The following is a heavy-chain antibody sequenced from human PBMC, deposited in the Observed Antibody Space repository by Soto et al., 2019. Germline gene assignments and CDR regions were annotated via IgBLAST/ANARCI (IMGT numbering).Heavy chain of an antibody. CDR3: ARTTMVRGVLANYYYYYGMDV. CDR1: GGSISSSSYY. V-gene: IGHV4-39*01. J-gene: IGHJ6*02. Sequence: PSETLSLTCTVSGGSISSSSYYWGWLRQPPGKGLEWFGSIYYSGSTYYNPPLKSRVTISVDTSKNQFSLKLSSVTAADTAVYYCARTTMVRGVLANYYYYYGMDVWGQGTTVTVSS. D-gene: IGHD3-10*01. CDR2: IYYSGST.